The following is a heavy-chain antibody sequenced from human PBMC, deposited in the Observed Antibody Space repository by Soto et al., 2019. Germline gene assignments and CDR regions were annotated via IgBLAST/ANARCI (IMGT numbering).Heavy chain of an antibody. CDR2: INDDGSEE. CDR1: GFTFSDYY. D-gene: IGHD1-26*01. J-gene: IGHJ1*01. V-gene: IGHV3-7*01. CDR3: ARELIVGPAEYFQD. Sequence: PGGSLRLSCAASGFTFSDYYMSWIRQAPGKGLEWVANINDDGSEEYYLDSVRGRFTISRDNAKNSLFLHMNSLTTEDTAVYFCARELIVGPAEYFQDWGQGTRVTVSS.